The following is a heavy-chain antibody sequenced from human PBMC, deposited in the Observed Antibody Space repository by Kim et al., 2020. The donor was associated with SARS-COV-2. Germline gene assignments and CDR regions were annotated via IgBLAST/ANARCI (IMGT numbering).Heavy chain of an antibody. CDR1: GYTFTSYY. J-gene: IGHJ4*02. CDR3: ARDGLRYKAVAPDDY. D-gene: IGHD6-19*01. Sequence: ASVKVSCKASGYTFTSYYMHWVRQAPGQGLEWMGIINPSGGSTSYAQKFQGRVTMTRDTSTSTVYMELSSLRSEDTAVYYCARDGLRYKAVAPDDYWGQRTLVTVSS. CDR2: INPSGGST. V-gene: IGHV1-46*01.